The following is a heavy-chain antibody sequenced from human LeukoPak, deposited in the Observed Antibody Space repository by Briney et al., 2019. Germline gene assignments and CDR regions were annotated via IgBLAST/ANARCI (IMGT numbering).Heavy chain of an antibody. J-gene: IGHJ6*03. Sequence: ASVKVSCKASGYTFTSYDTNWVRQATGQGLEWMGWMNPNSGNTGYAQKFQGRVTITRNTSISTAYMELSSLRSEDTAVYYCARVFRNVYYYYYMDVWGKGTTVTVSS. CDR3: ARVFRNVYYYYYMDV. CDR1: GYTFTSYD. CDR2: MNPNSGNT. V-gene: IGHV1-8*03.